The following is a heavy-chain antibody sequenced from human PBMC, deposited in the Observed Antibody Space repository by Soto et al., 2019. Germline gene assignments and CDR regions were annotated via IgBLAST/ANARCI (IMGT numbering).Heavy chain of an antibody. V-gene: IGHV4-34*01. CDR3: ARGTQDYYDSSGYCDFDY. Sequence: QVQLQQWGAGLLKPSETLSLTCAVYGGSFSGYYWSWIRQPPGTGLEWIGEINHSGSTNYNPSLKSRVTISVDTSKNQFSLKLSSVTAADTAVYYCARGTQDYYDSSGYCDFDYWGQGTLVTVSS. J-gene: IGHJ4*02. D-gene: IGHD3-22*01. CDR1: GGSFSGYY. CDR2: INHSGST.